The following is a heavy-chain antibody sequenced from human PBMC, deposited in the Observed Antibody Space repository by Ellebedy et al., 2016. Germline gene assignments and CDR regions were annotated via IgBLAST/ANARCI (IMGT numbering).Heavy chain of an antibody. Sequence: GGSLRLSCAASGFTFSRYWMHWIRQAPGKGPVWVSRIKNDGSSITYADSVKGRFTISRDNAKNTLYLQMNSLRAEDTAVYYCARDRDADDYSSHPLFDNWGQGTLVTVSS. D-gene: IGHD5-24*01. CDR3: ARDRDADDYSSHPLFDN. V-gene: IGHV3-74*01. CDR2: IKNDGSSI. J-gene: IGHJ4*02. CDR1: GFTFSRYW.